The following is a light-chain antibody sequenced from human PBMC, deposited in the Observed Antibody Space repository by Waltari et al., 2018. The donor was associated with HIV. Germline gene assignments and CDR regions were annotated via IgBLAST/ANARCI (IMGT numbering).Light chain of an antibody. CDR3: SSYTSSSTLDVV. CDR2: EVS. Sequence: QSALTQPASVSGSPGQSITISCTGTSSDVGGYNYVSWYQQHPGKAPKLMIYEVSNRPSGGSNRCSGSRSGNTASLTISGLQAEDEADYYCSSYTSSSTLDVVFGGGTKLTVL. V-gene: IGLV2-14*01. J-gene: IGLJ2*01. CDR1: SSDVGGYNY.